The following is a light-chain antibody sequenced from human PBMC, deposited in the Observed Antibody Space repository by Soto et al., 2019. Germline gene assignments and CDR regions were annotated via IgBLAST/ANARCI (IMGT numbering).Light chain of an antibody. CDR2: DVS. CDR1: SSDIGAYNY. Sequence: QSARTQPASVSGSPGQSITISCTGTSSDIGAYNYVSWYQQHPGKAHKLMIYDVSNRPSGVSDRFSASKSGNTASLTISGLQAENESDYYCSAFTGSSPRYVFGTGTKVTVL. V-gene: IGLV2-14*01. CDR3: SAFTGSSPRYV. J-gene: IGLJ1*01.